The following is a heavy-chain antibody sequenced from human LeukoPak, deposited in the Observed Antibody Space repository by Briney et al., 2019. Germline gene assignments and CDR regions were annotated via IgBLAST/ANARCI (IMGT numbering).Heavy chain of an antibody. V-gene: IGHV3-53*01. CDR2: IYSGGST. CDR1: GFTVSSNY. CDR3: ARVRDDILTDYPPPDFDY. Sequence: GGSLRLPCAASGFTVSSNYMSWVRQAPGKGLEWVSVIYSGGSTYYADSVKGRFTISRDNSKNTLYLQMNSLRAEDTAVYYCARVRDDILTDYPPPDFDYWGQGTLVTVSS. J-gene: IGHJ4*02. D-gene: IGHD3-9*01.